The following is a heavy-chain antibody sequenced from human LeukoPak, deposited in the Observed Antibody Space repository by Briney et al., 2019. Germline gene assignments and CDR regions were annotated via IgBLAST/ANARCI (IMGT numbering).Heavy chain of an antibody. Sequence: SQTLSLTCTVSGGSISSGGYYWSWIRQHPGKGLEWIGYIYYSGSTYYNPSLKSRVTISVDTSKNQFSQKLSSVTAADTAVYYCARHGRLYGDHVPHYFDYWGQGTLVTVSS. V-gene: IGHV4-31*03. CDR3: ARHGRLYGDHVPHYFDY. CDR1: GGSISSGGYY. D-gene: IGHD4-17*01. J-gene: IGHJ4*02. CDR2: IYYSGST.